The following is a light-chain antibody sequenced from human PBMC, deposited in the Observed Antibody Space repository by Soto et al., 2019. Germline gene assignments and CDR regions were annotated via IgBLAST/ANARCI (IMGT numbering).Light chain of an antibody. Sequence: EIVLTQSPGTLSLSPGERATLSCRASQSVSNNYLAWYQQKPGQAPRLLIYGASNRATGIPARFSGSGSGTEFTLNISSLQSEDFAVYYCQQYNNWPPKETCGQGTKVDIK. J-gene: IGKJ1*01. CDR1: QSVSNN. CDR3: QQYNNWPPKET. CDR2: GAS. V-gene: IGKV3-15*01.